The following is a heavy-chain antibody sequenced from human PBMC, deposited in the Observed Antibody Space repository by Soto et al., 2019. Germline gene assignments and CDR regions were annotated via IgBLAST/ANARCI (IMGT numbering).Heavy chain of an antibody. CDR2: IYYSGST. D-gene: IGHD3-10*01. CDR3: ARARMVRGIIYYSGMDV. CDR1: GGSISSDGNY. J-gene: IGHJ6*02. V-gene: IGHV4-31*03. Sequence: PSETLSLTCTVSGGSISSDGNYWSWIRQHPGKGLEWIGYIYYSGSTNYNPSLKSRVTISVDTSKNQFSLKLNSVTAADTAVYYCARARMVRGIIYYSGMDVWGQGTTVTVSS.